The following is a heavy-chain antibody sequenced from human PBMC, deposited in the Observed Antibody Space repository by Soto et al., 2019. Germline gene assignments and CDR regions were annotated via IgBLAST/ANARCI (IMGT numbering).Heavy chain of an antibody. J-gene: IGHJ6*02. CDR1: GVTFSGFG. CDR3: ARDLTDYYGMDV. CDR2: IYSGVST. V-gene: IGHV3-66*01. D-gene: IGHD3-16*01. Sequence: GGSLRLSCVASGVTFSGFGLSWVRQAPGKGLEWVSVIYSGVSTYYADSVKGRFTISRDNSKNTLYLQMNSLRVEDTAVYYCARDLTDYYGMDVWGQGTTVTVSS.